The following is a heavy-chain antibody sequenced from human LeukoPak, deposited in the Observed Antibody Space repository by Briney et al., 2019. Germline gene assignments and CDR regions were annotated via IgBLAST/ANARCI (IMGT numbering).Heavy chain of an antibody. CDR3: ARGPEMAFDI. CDR2: INHSGST. Sequence: SETLSLTCAVYGASFSGYYWSWIRQPPGKGLEWIGEINHSGSTNYNPSLKSRVTISVDTSKNQFSLKLSSVTAADTAVYYCARGPEMAFDIWGQGTMVTVSS. V-gene: IGHV4-34*01. J-gene: IGHJ3*02. CDR1: GASFSGYY.